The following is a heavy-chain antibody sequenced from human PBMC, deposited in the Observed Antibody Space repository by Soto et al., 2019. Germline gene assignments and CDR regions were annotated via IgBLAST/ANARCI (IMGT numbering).Heavy chain of an antibody. V-gene: IGHV1-18*01. CDR2: ISAYNGNT. CDR3: GREPPVAPLSP. D-gene: IGHD5-12*01. Sequence: QVQLVQSGAEVKKPGASVKVSCKASGYTFTSYGISWVRQAPGQGLEWMGWISAYNGNTNYAQKLQGRVTMTTDTTTTTAYWELGSLRPDDTAVYNVGREPPVAPLSPWGQEPLAPVSS. J-gene: IGHJ5*02. CDR1: GYTFTSYG.